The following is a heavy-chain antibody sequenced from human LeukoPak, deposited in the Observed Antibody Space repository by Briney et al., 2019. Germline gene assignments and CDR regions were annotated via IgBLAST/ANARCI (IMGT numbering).Heavy chain of an antibody. D-gene: IGHD3-9*01. CDR1: GGSIKSFY. V-gene: IGHV4-4*07. Sequence: PSETLSLTCTVSGGSIKSFYWSWIRQPAGKGLEWVGRVFSRGTTNYNPSLKSRVTVSLDTSKNQFSLKLSSVTAADTAVYYCARGRYDNLTGHLARLDVWAKGPRSSSP. J-gene: IGHJ6*02. CDR3: ARGRYDNLTGHLARLDV. CDR2: VFSRGTT.